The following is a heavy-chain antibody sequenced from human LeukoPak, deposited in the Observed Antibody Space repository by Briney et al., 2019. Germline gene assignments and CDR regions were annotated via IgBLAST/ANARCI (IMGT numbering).Heavy chain of an antibody. CDR1: GYTFTNYY. CDR3: ARGYVYYYSSGSYYYFDY. V-gene: IGHV7-4-1*02. CDR2: INTNTGNP. Sequence: GASVKVSCKTSGYTFTNYYMHWVRQAPGQGLEWMGWINTNTGNPTYAQGFTGRFVFSLDTSVSTAYLQISSLKAEDTAVYYCARGYVYYYSSGSYYYFDYWGQGTLVPVSS. J-gene: IGHJ4*02. D-gene: IGHD3-10*01.